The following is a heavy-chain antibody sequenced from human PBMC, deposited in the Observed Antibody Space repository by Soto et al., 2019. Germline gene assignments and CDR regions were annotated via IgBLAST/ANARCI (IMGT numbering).Heavy chain of an antibody. V-gene: IGHV4-59*01. CDR1: GGSSSNDY. Sequence: PPETLSLTCFISGGSSSNDYWPWIRQSPGKGLEWIGYTFNSGITDYNPSVRSRVTHSIDESRNLFSLDSNSVPAADTAVYYCARYLYFYDSRGYYRTLDSWGQGTRVTGS. J-gene: IGHJ5*01. D-gene: IGHD3-22*01. CDR2: TFNSGIT. CDR3: ARYLYFYDSRGYYRTLDS.